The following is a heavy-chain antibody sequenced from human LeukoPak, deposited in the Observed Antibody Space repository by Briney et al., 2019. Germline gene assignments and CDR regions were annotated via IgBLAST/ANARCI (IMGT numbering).Heavy chain of an antibody. D-gene: IGHD1-26*01. CDR3: AREVGATRYYYYYMDA. CDR2: ISAYNGNT. Sequence: ASVKVSCKASGYTFTSYGISWVRQAPGQGLEWMGWISAYNGNTNYAQKLQGRVTMTTDTSTSTAYMELRSLRSDDTAVYYCAREVGATRYYYYYMDAWGKGTTVTVSS. J-gene: IGHJ6*03. CDR1: GYTFTSYG. V-gene: IGHV1-18*01.